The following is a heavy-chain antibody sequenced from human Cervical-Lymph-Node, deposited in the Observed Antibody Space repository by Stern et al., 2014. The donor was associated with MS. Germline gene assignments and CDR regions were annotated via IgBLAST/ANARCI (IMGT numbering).Heavy chain of an antibody. CDR3: ASYGDYLPHAFDI. J-gene: IGHJ3*02. Sequence: EVQLVESGGGLVQPGGSLRLSCAASGFTFSSYSMNWVRQAPGTGLEWVSYISSSSSTIYYADSVKGRFTISRDNAKNSLYLQMNSLRDEDTAVYYCASYGDYLPHAFDIWGQGTMVTVSS. V-gene: IGHV3-48*02. D-gene: IGHD4-17*01. CDR2: ISSSSSTI. CDR1: GFTFSSYS.